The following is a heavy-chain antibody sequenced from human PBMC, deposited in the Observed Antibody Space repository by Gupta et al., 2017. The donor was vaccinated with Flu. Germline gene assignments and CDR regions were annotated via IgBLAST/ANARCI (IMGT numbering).Heavy chain of an antibody. V-gene: IGHV3-7*01. CDR3: ARDISYYYGSGRRNWFDP. CDR2: IKQDGSEK. J-gene: IGHJ5*02. Sequence: KGLEWVANIKQDGSEKYYVDSVKGRFTISRDNAKNSLYLQMNSLRAEDTAVYYCARDISYYYGSGRRNWFDPWGQGTLVTVSS. D-gene: IGHD3-10*01.